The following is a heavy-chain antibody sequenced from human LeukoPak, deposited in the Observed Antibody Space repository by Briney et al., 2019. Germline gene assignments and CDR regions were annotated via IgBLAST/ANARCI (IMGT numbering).Heavy chain of an antibody. J-gene: IGHJ3*02. V-gene: IGHV4-59*08. CDR1: GGSISSYY. CDR2: IYYSGST. Sequence: SETLSLTCTVSGGSISSYYWGWIRQPPGKGLEWIGYIYYSGSTNYNPSLKSRVTISVDTSKNQFSLKLSSVTAADTAVYYCARRGGRGSILDAFDIWGQGTMVTVSS. CDR3: ARRGGRGSILDAFDI. D-gene: IGHD3-10*01.